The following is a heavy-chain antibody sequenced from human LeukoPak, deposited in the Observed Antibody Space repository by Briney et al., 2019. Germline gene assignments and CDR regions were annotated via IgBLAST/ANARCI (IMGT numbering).Heavy chain of an antibody. Sequence: SQTLSLTCTVSGGSIRSGDYSWNWIRQQPGKGLEWIVYIYYSGSTYYNPSLTSRFTMSVDTSKNQFSLKLSSVTAADTAIYYCARDHTETSSLNFRNYYYYGMDIWGQGTTVIVSS. D-gene: IGHD4-4*01. CDR1: GGSIRSGDYS. CDR3: ARDHTETSSLNFRNYYYYGMDI. J-gene: IGHJ6*02. V-gene: IGHV4-31*03. CDR2: IYYSGST.